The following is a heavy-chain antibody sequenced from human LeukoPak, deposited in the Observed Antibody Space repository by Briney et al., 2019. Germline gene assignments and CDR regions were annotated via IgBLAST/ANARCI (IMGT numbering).Heavy chain of an antibody. CDR3: ARDIAIPWFFL. CDR1: GASISSKNCY. D-gene: IGHD3-9*01. CDR2: VDNSGRT. V-gene: IGHV4-39*07. Sequence: SETLSLTCTVSGASISSKNCYWGWIRQPPGKGLQWIASVDNSGRTYYNPSLKSRLTISMDTSNNEFSLKVTSVTAADTAIYYCARDIAIPWFFLWGQGTLVTVSS. J-gene: IGHJ1*01.